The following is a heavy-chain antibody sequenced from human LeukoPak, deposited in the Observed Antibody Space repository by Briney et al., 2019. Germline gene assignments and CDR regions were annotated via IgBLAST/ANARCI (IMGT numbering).Heavy chain of an antibody. J-gene: IGHJ4*02. CDR2: IYYSGST. Sequence: PSETLSPTCTASGGSISGDYWSWIRQPPGKGLEWIGYIYYSGSTNYNPSLKSRVTMSVDMSKNQFSLKLSSVTAADTAVYYCARLTYDDYNNNYYFDYWGQGTLVAVSS. V-gene: IGHV4-59*08. CDR1: GGSISGDY. CDR3: ARLTYDDYNNNYYFDY. D-gene: IGHD4-11*01.